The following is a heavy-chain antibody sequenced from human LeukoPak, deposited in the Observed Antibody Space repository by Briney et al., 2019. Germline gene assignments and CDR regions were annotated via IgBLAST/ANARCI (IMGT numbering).Heavy chain of an antibody. D-gene: IGHD1-26*01. J-gene: IGHJ4*02. CDR2: IYSGDTT. V-gene: IGHV3-66*01. CDR1: GFSVSTRY. CDR3: ARGWDFDS. Sequence: PGGSLRLSCAASGFSVSTRYMNWVRQAPGKGLEWVSLIYSGDTTKYADSVKGRFTVSRDNSKNTLYLQMNSLRAEDTALYYCARGWDFDSWGQGTLVTVSP.